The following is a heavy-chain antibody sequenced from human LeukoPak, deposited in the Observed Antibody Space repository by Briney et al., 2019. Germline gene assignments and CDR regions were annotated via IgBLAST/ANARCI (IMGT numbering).Heavy chain of an antibody. J-gene: IGHJ4*02. CDR2: IYYSGST. V-gene: IGHV4-59*08. Sequence: SETLSLTCTVSGGSISSYYWSWIRQPPGKGLEWIGYIYYSGSTNYNPSLKSRVTISVDTSKNQFSLKLSSVTAADTAVYYCAASGYSGTPQDYWGQGTLVTVSS. CDR1: GGSISSYY. CDR3: AASGYSGTPQDY. D-gene: IGHD1-26*01.